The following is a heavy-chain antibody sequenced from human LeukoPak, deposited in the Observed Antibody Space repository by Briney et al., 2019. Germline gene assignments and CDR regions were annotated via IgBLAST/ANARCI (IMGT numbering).Heavy chain of an antibody. Sequence: PGGSLRLSCAASGFTFSSYSMNWVRRAPGKGLEWVSSISSSSSYIYYADSVKGRFTISRDNAKNSLYLQMNSLRAEDTAVYYCAKDRGWTVTTFESWGQGTLVSVSS. D-gene: IGHD4-17*01. CDR3: AKDRGWTVTTFES. CDR1: GFTFSSYS. V-gene: IGHV3-21*01. CDR2: ISSSSSYI. J-gene: IGHJ4*02.